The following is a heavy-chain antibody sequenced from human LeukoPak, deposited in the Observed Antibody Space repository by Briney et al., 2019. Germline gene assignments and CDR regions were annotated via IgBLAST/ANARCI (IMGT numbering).Heavy chain of an antibody. J-gene: IGHJ4*02. Sequence: SETLSLTCDVSGYSISSGYYWGWIRQPPGKGLEWIGSIYHSGSTYYNPSLKSRVTISVDTSKNQFSLKLSSVTAADTAVYYCARDRTFGDFVYWGQRTLVTVSS. V-gene: IGHV4-38-2*02. CDR3: ARDRTFGDFVY. CDR1: GYSISSGYY. D-gene: IGHD3-16*01. CDR2: IYHSGST.